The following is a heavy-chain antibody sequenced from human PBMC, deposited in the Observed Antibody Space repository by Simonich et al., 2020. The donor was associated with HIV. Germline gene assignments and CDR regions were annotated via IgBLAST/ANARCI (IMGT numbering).Heavy chain of an antibody. D-gene: IGHD6-6*01. CDR1: GFTFEDYA. V-gene: IGHV3-9*03. J-gene: IGHJ4*02. Sequence: EVQLVESGGGLVQPGRSLRLSCAASGFTFEDYAMHWVRQAPWKGLGWVTGISWNRGSIGYADSVKGRFTISRDNAKNSLYLQMNSLRAEDMALYYCAKDRYSSSSGSFDYWGQGTLVTVSS. CDR2: ISWNRGSI. CDR3: AKDRYSSSSGSFDY.